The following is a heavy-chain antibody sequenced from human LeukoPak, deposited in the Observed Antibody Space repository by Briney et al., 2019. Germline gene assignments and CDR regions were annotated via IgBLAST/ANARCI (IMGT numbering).Heavy chain of an antibody. D-gene: IGHD5-24*01. CDR3: ARARRGMATIHDYYFDY. Sequence: ASVKVSCKASGYTFTSYDINWVRQATGQGLEWMGWMNPNSGNTGYAQKFQGRVTMTRNTSISTAYMELSSLGSEDTAVYYCARARRGMATIHDYYFDYWGQGTLVTVSS. CDR1: GYTFTSYD. J-gene: IGHJ4*02. V-gene: IGHV1-8*01. CDR2: MNPNSGNT.